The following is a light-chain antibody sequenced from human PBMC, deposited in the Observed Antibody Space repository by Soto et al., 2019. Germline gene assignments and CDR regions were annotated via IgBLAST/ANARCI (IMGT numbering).Light chain of an antibody. CDR3: QQYDNYPLT. CDR1: QSISSW. J-gene: IGKJ4*01. CDR2: KAS. V-gene: IGKV1-5*03. Sequence: DTQMTQSPSTLSASVGDRVTFTCRASQSISSWLAWYQQKPGKAPKLLIYKASTLQSGVPSSFSGGGSGTEFTLTIRSLQPDDFATYYCQQYDNYPLTFGGGTKVEIQ.